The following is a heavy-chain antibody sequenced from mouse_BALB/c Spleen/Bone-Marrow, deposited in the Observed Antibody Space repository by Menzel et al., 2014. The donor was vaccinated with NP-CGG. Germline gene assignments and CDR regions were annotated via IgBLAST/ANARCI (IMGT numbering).Heavy chain of an antibody. V-gene: IGHV7-3*02. CDR1: GFTFTDYY. CDR2: IRNKANGYTT. Sequence: EVQVVESGGGLVQPGDSLRLSCATSGFTFTDYYMNWVRQPPGKALEWLGFIRNKANGYTTEYSASVKGRFTISRDNSKSILYLQMNTLRAEDSATYYCKRDRGIPYFDYGGQGTTLTVSS. J-gene: IGHJ2*01. D-gene: IGHD5-2*01. CDR3: KRDRGIPYFDY.